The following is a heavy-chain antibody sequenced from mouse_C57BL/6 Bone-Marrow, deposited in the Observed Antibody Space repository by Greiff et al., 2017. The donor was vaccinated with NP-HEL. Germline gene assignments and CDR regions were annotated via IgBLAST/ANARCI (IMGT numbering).Heavy chain of an antibody. Sequence: DVMLVESGGDLVKPGGSLKLSCAASGFTFSSYGMSWVRQTPDKRLEWVATISSGGSYTYYPDSVKGRFTFSRDNATNTLYLQMSSLESEDTAMYYCARHGSQYYFDYWGQGTTLTVSS. CDR2: ISSGGSYT. CDR3: ARHGSQYYFDY. CDR1: GFTFSSYG. J-gene: IGHJ2*01. D-gene: IGHD1-1*01. V-gene: IGHV5-6*02.